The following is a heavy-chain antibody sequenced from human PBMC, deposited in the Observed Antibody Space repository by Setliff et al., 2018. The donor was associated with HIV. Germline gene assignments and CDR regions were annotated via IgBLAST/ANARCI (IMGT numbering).Heavy chain of an antibody. CDR1: GFTFSSYE. Sequence: GGSLRLSCAASGFTFSSYEMNWVRQAPGKGLEWVSDISSSGSTIYYADSVKGRFTISRDNSKNMLYLQVDSLRAEDTAVYYCARGRNRNYVVYGMDVWGQGTTVTVSS. CDR3: ARGRNRNYVVYGMDV. D-gene: IGHD1-7*01. V-gene: IGHV3-48*03. CDR2: ISSSGSTI. J-gene: IGHJ6*02.